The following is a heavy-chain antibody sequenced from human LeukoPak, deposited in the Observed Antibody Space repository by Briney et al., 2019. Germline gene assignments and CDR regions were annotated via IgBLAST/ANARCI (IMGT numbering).Heavy chain of an antibody. Sequence: GGSLRLSCAASKFNFAMSWVRQTADKRLEWVSAISGSGDATFYIDSVKGRFTTSRDNSKNTLYLQMNSLRAEDTAVYYCARRAGEYSHPYDYWGQGTLVTVSS. V-gene: IGHV3-23*01. J-gene: IGHJ4*02. CDR1: KFNFA. D-gene: IGHD2/OR15-2a*01. CDR3: ARRAGEYSHPYDY. CDR2: ISGSGDAT.